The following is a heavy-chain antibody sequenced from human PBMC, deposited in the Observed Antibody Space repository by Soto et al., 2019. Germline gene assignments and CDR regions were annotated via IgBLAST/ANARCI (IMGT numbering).Heavy chain of an antibody. V-gene: IGHV3-53*01. CDR3: ATYTSLDY. CDR1: GFTVSNNY. Sequence: PGGSLRLSCAASGFTVSNNYMSWVRQAPGKGLEWVSLIYSGGSTFYADSVKGRFTISRDNSKNTLFLQMNSLRAEDTAVYFCATYTSLDYWAQGTMVTVSS. CDR2: IYSGGST. D-gene: IGHD2-2*02. J-gene: IGHJ4*02.